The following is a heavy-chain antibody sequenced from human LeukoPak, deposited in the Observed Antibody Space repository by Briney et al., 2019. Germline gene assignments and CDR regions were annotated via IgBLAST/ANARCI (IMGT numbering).Heavy chain of an antibody. CDR1: AYSIGSGYY. Sequence: SETLSLTGAVSAYSIGSGYYWGWIRQPPGKWLERIGSFYHSGSTYYNPSLKSPVTISVDTSKDQFSMKLSSVTAADTAVYYCARHDFYSNYPHNWFDPWGQGTLVTVSS. CDR2: FYHSGST. CDR3: ARHDFYSNYPHNWFDP. J-gene: IGHJ5*02. V-gene: IGHV4-38-2*01. D-gene: IGHD4-11*01.